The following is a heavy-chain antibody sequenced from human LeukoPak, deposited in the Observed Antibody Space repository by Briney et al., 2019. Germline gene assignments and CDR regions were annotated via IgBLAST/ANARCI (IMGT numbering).Heavy chain of an antibody. D-gene: IGHD3-9*01. CDR3: ARLPTGYPNWFDA. V-gene: IGHV4-39*01. CDR2: MSYGGNS. Sequence: SETLSLTCTVSGGSIISTHTYWGWIRQPPGKGLEWIGCMSYGGNSFYTPSLKSRVTISLDASSSQFSLKLDSVTATDTAVYHCARLPTGYPNWFDAWGQGTLVTVSS. J-gene: IGHJ5*02. CDR1: GGSIISTHTY.